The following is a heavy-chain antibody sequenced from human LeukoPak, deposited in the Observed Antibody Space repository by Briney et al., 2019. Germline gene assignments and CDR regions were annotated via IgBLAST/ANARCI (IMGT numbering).Heavy chain of an antibody. CDR3: AKNWGATIYYAFDI. V-gene: IGHV3-7*05. CDR2: IKQDGSEK. J-gene: IGHJ3*02. Sequence: GGSLRLSCAASGFTFSSYWMNWVRQAPGKGLEWVANIKQDGSEKNYVDSVKGRFTISRDNSKNTLYLQMNSLRAEDTAVYYCAKNWGATIYYAFDIWGQGTMVTVSS. D-gene: IGHD5-12*01. CDR1: GFTFSSYW.